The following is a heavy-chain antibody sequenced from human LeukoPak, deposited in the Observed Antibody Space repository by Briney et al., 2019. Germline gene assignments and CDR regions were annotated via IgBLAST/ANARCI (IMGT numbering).Heavy chain of an antibody. CDR2: IYNSGNT. Sequence: ETLSVTCXVSGGSISSYYWSWIRQSPGKGLEWIGYIYNSGNTNYNPSLKSRVTISVDTSKNQFSLKLSSVTAADTAVYYCARGSYYFDYWGQGTLVTVSS. J-gene: IGHJ4*02. CDR3: ARGSYYFDY. V-gene: IGHV4-59*01. D-gene: IGHD6-6*01. CDR1: GGSISSYY.